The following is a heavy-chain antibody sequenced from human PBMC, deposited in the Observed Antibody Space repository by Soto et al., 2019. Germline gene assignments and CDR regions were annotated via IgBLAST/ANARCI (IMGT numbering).Heavy chain of an antibody. D-gene: IGHD4-4*01. J-gene: IGHJ6*02. CDR3: ASLTTVNGSYGLDA. V-gene: IGHV1-2*02. CDR1: GYTFTDYY. CDR2: INPNSGGT. Sequence: ASLNVSCKASGYTFTDYYMHWVRQAPGQGLEWMGWINPNSGGTNYAQKFQGRVTMTRDTSISTAYMEVSRLRSDDTAVFYCASLTTVNGSYGLDASGQGTTVTVSS.